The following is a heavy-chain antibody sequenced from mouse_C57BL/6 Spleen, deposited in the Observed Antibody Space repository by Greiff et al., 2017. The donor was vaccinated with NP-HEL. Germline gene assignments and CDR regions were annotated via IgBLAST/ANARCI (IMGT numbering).Heavy chain of an antibody. Sequence: DVMLVESGGGLVKPGGSLKLSCAASGFTFSSYAMSWVRQTPEKRLEWVATISDGGSYTYYPDNVKGRFTISRDNAKNNLYLQMSHLKSEDTAMYYCARVRYDYDGAMDYWGQGTSVTVSS. CDR1: GFTFSSYA. V-gene: IGHV5-4*03. CDR3: ARVRYDYDGAMDY. D-gene: IGHD2-4*01. J-gene: IGHJ4*01. CDR2: ISDGGSYT.